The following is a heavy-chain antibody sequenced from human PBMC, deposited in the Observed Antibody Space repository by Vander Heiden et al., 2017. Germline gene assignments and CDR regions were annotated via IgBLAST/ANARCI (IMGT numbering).Heavy chain of an antibody. Sequence: QMQLVQSGPEGKKPGTSVRGSCGSSGFTVSSPTGPWVGQARGQGLEWMGWIVVDSGNTNYAPKFQERLTITRDMSTSTVYMELTSLRSADTAVYYCAANGGRYDGSSGYRDYWGQGTLVTVSS. D-gene: IGHD3-10*01. V-gene: IGHV1-58*01. CDR2: IVVDSGNT. CDR3: AANGGRYDGSSGYRDY. CDR1: GFTVSSPT. J-gene: IGHJ4*02.